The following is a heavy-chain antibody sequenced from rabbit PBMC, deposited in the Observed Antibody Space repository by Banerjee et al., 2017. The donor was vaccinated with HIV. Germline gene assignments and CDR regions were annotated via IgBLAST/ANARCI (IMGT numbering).Heavy chain of an antibody. D-gene: IGHD6-1*01. V-gene: IGHV1S40*01. CDR2: IYGGTSANT. CDR1: GFSFSSGYD. Sequence: QSLEESGGDLVKPGASLTLTCTASGFSFSSGYDMCWVRQAPGKGLEWIACIYGGTSANTWYASWAKGRFTISKTSSTTVTLQMTSLTAADTATYFCARGDSYFNYGYDLWGPGTLVTVS. CDR3: ARGDSYFNYGYDL. J-gene: IGHJ4*01.